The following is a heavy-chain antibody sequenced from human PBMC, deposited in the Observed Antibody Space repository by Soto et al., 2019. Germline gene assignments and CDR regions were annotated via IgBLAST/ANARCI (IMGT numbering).Heavy chain of an antibody. Sequence: QVQLVESGGGVVQPGRSLRLSCAASGFTFSSYGMHWVRQAPGKGLEWVAVISYDGSNKYYADSVKGRFTISRDNSKNTLYLQMNSLGAEDTAVYYCAKNGGWPGYERKVWYFDYWGQGTLVTVSS. J-gene: IGHJ4*02. CDR1: GFTFSSYG. CDR2: ISYDGSNK. V-gene: IGHV3-30*18. D-gene: IGHD5-12*01. CDR3: AKNGGWPGYERKVWYFDY.